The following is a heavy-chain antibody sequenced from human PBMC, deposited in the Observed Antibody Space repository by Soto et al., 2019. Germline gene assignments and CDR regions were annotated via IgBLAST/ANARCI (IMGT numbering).Heavy chain of an antibody. CDR1: GFTVSSNY. D-gene: IGHD4-4*01. CDR3: ASRTVTDYYYYMDV. Sequence: PGGSLRLSCAASGFTVSSNYMSWVRQAPGKGLEWGSVIYSGGSTYYADSVKGRFTISRDNSKNTLYLQMNSLRAEDTAVYYCASRTVTDYYYYMDVWGKGTTVTVSS. V-gene: IGHV3-66*01. CDR2: IYSGGST. J-gene: IGHJ6*03.